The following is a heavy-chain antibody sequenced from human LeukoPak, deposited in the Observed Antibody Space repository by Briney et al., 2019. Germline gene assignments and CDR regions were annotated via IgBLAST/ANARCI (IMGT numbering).Heavy chain of an antibody. Sequence: SVKVSCKASGGTFSSYAISWVRQAPGQGLEWMGGIIPIFGTANYAQKFQGRVTITTDESTSTAYMELSSLRSEDTAVYYCARSRDYDFWSGPPPYYYYYMDVWGKGTTVTVSS. CDR2: IIPIFGTA. J-gene: IGHJ6*03. V-gene: IGHV1-69*05. CDR1: GGTFSSYA. D-gene: IGHD3-3*01. CDR3: ARSRDYDFWSGPPPYYYYYMDV.